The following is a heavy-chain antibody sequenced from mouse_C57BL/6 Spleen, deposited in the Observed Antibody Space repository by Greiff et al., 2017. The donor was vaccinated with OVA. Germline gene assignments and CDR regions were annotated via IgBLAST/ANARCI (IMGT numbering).Heavy chain of an antibody. CDR3: AYDYGGDFDY. J-gene: IGHJ2*01. Sequence: VQGVESGPELVKPGASVKISCKASGYAFSSSWMNWVKQRPGKGLEWIGRIYPGDGDTNYNGKFKGKATLTADKSSSTAYMQLSSLTSEDSAVYFCAYDYGGDFDYWGQGTTLTVSS. CDR2: IYPGDGDT. D-gene: IGHD2-4*01. V-gene: IGHV1-82*01. CDR1: GYAFSSSW.